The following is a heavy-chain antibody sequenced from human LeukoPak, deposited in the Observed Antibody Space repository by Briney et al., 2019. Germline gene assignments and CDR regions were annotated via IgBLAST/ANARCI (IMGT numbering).Heavy chain of an antibody. CDR1: GYSFSKYW. CDR3: ARQGVAGKYFDY. J-gene: IGHJ4*02. Sequence: GESLKISCRASGYSFSKYWIGWVRQMPGKGLEWMGIIYPDDSDTRYSPSFQGQVTISADKSISTAYLQWSSLKASDTAMYYCARQGVAGKYFDYWGQGTLVTVSS. D-gene: IGHD2-15*01. CDR2: IYPDDSDT. V-gene: IGHV5-51*01.